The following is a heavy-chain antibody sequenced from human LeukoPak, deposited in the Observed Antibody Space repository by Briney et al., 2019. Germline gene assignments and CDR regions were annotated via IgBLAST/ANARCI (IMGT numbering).Heavy chain of an antibody. Sequence: GGSLRLSCAASGFTFSSYGMHWVRQAPGKGLEWVSAISGSGGSTYYADSVKGRFTISRDNSKNTLYLQMNSLRAEDTAVYYCAKRRGLELLYYYYMDVWGKGTTVTVSS. CDR3: AKRRGLELLYYYYMDV. CDR1: GFTFSSYG. J-gene: IGHJ6*03. V-gene: IGHV3-23*01. CDR2: ISGSGGST. D-gene: IGHD1-7*01.